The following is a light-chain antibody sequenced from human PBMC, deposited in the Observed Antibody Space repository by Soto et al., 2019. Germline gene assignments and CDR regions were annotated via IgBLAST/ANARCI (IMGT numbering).Light chain of an antibody. Sequence: DIQVTQSPSSGSASVGDRVTITCGASQGIGSWLAWYQQKPGKAPKLLIYTASSLQSGVPSRFSGSGFGTDFTLTISSLQPEDFATYYCQHVNSYPLSFGGGTKVDIK. J-gene: IGKJ4*01. CDR3: QHVNSYPLS. CDR1: QGIGSW. CDR2: TAS. V-gene: IGKV1-12*01.